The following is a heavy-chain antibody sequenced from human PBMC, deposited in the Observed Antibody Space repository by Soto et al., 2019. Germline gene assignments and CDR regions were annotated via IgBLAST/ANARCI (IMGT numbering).Heavy chain of an antibody. J-gene: IGHJ6*02. V-gene: IGHV4-31*02. CDR3: ARRKSLDV. Sequence: WTWVRQRPGTGLEWIGFVQDRETADYNPSLKSRVSISVDTFKNKFSLRLSSVTAADAGVYYCARRKSLDVWGQGITVIVSS. D-gene: IGHD3-10*01. CDR2: VQDRETA.